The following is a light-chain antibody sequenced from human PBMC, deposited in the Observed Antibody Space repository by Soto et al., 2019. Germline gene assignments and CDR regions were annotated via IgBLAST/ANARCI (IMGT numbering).Light chain of an antibody. CDR2: GAS. Sequence: EIVLTQSPGTLSLSPGERATLSCRASQSVSSSYLAWYQQKPGQAPRLLIYGASSRATGIPDRFSGSGSGKAFTLTISRLEPEDFAVYYCQQYGRTVGQGTKVEIK. CDR3: QQYGRT. CDR1: QSVSSSY. J-gene: IGKJ1*01. V-gene: IGKV3-20*01.